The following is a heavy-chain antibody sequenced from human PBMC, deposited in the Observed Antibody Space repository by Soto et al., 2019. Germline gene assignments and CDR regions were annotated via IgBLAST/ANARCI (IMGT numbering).Heavy chain of an antibody. V-gene: IGHV3-53*01. J-gene: IGHJ2*01. D-gene: IGHD6-25*01. CDR3: ARTAEGDTPRTHWYFDL. CDR1: GFPINVTY. CDR2: LYADGST. Sequence: QPGGSLRLSCAASGFPINVTYLSWVRQAPGKGLEWLSVLYADGSTYYIDSVKGRFRISRDNAKDTLYLQMDNLRADDTAMYFCARTAEGDTPRTHWYFDLWGRGTPVTSPQ.